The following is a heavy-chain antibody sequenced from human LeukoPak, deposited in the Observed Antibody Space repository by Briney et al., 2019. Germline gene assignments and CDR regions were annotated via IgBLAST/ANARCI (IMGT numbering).Heavy chain of an antibody. V-gene: IGHV1-18*01. CDR3: AREGPGIVAVPAAAELGDWFDP. J-gene: IGHJ5*02. D-gene: IGHD2-2*01. Sequence: ASVKVSCKASGYTFTSYGISWVRQAPGQGLEWMGWISAYNGNTNYAQKLQGRVTMTTDTSTSTAYMELRSLRSDDTAVYYCAREGPGIVAVPAAAELGDWFDPWGQGTLVTVSS. CDR1: GYTFTSYG. CDR2: ISAYNGNT.